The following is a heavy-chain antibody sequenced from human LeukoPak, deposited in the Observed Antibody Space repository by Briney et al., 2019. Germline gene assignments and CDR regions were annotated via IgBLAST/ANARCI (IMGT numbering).Heavy chain of an antibody. V-gene: IGHV4-34*01. J-gene: IGHJ4*02. CDR2: INHSGST. CDR1: GGSFNGSF. D-gene: IGHD3-3*01. Sequence: PSETLSLTCAVYGGSFNGSFWSWIRQPPGKGLEWIGEINHSGSTNYSPSLKSRFTISMDTSKNQFSLKLSSVTAADTAVYYCARFMYYDFWSGYDYWGQGTLVTVSS. CDR3: ARFMYYDFWSGYDY.